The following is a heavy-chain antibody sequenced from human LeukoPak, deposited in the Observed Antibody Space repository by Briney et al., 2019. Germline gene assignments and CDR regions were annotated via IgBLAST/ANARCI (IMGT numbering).Heavy chain of an antibody. J-gene: IGHJ4*02. Sequence: APVTLSCKASGYTFSDYYMHWVRQAPGQELELMAWINPNSGGTSYAQKFQGRVTMTRAMSISTAYMEVSRLTSDDTAVYYCARATIADSSTYYIDYWGLGTLVTVSS. CDR3: ARATIADSSTYYIDY. CDR1: GYTFSDYY. CDR2: INPNSGGT. V-gene: IGHV1-2*02. D-gene: IGHD3-22*01.